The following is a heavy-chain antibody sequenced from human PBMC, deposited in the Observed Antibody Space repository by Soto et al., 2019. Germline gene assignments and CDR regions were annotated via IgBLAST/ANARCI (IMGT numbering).Heavy chain of an antibody. CDR1: GFSFSNYN. D-gene: IGHD3-3*01. CDR3: ARDFGHGYYLDY. CDR2: ITDSSDTV. Sequence: GGSLRLSCVASGFSFSNYNMNWVRQAPGKGLEWVSYITDSSDTVHYADSVRGRCTISRDNAESSLYLQMNSLRDEDTAVYFCARDFGHGYYLDYWGRGTLVTV. V-gene: IGHV3-48*02. J-gene: IGHJ4*02.